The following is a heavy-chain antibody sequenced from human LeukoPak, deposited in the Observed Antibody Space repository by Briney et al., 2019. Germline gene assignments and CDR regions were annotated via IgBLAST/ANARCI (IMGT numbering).Heavy chain of an antibody. CDR1: GFTFSSYA. J-gene: IGHJ4*02. CDR3: AILPLRVVAATSYYFDY. CDR2: ISGSGGST. Sequence: GGSLRLSCAASGFTFSSYAMSWVRQAPGKGLEWVSAISGSGGSTYYADSVKGRFTISRDNSKNTLYLQMNSLRAEDTAVYYCAILPLRVVAATSYYFDYWGQGTLVTVSS. V-gene: IGHV3-23*01. D-gene: IGHD2-15*01.